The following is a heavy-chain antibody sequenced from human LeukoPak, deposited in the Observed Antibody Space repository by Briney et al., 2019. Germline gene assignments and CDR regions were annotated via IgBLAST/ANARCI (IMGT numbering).Heavy chain of an antibody. D-gene: IGHD2-2*01. CDR1: GFTFSSYA. V-gene: IGHV3-30-3*01. J-gene: IGHJ3*02. CDR3: AKGWDVVPGSHDAFDI. Sequence: GRSLRLSCAASGFTFSSYAMHWVRQAPGKGLEWVAVISYDGSNKYYADSVKGRFTISRDNSKNTLYLQMNSLRAEDTAVYYCAKGWDVVPGSHDAFDIWGQGTMVTVSS. CDR2: ISYDGSNK.